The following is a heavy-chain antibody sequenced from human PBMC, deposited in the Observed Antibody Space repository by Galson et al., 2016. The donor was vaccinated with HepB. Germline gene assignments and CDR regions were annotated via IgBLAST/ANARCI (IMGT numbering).Heavy chain of an antibody. V-gene: IGHV4-4*02. CDR2: VHHTGRT. CDR1: GASINSRNW. D-gene: IGHD2/OR15-2a*01. J-gene: IGHJ5*02. CDR3: ARREGVSGNSLFDP. Sequence: SETLSLTCTVSGASINSRNWWSWVRQPPGKGLEWSGEVHHTGRTHYNPSLKSRVFISVDKTKKQFSLTLSSVTAADTAVYFCARREGVSGNSLFDPWGQGTPVTVSS.